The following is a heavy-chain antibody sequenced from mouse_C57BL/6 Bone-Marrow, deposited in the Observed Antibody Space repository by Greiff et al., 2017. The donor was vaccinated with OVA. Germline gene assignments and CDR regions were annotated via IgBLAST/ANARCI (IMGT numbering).Heavy chain of an antibody. CDR2: IHPNSGST. D-gene: IGHD1-1*01. CDR3: ARSDGSSRDYFDY. CDR1: GYTFTSYW. J-gene: IGHJ2*01. V-gene: IGHV1-64*01. Sequence: QVQLKQPGAELVKPGASVKLSCKASGYTFTSYWMHWVKQRPGQGLEWIGMIHPNSGSTNYNEKFKSKATLTVDKSSSTAYMQLSSLTSEDSAVYYCARSDGSSRDYFDYWGQGTTLTVSS.